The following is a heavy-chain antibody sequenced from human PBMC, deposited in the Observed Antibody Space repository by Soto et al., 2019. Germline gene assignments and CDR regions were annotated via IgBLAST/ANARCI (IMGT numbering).Heavy chain of an antibody. CDR3: ARSGVTGIVIPSHWFDP. J-gene: IGHJ5*02. D-gene: IGHD2-21*02. CDR2: ISSSGST. Sequence: PSETLSLTCTVSGDSLGGVGYWSWIRQFPGRGLEWIGCISSSGSTYYNPALNNRISLSLDTSHNQFSLKLLSVTAADTAIYYCARSGVTGIVIPSHWFDPWGQGTLVTVSS. CDR1: GDSLGGVGY. V-gene: IGHV4-31*03.